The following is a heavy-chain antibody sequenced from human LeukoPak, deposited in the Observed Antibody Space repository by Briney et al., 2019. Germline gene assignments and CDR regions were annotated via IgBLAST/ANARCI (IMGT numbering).Heavy chain of an antibody. CDR3: ARGGFGP. CDR1: GGSFSGYY. J-gene: IGHJ5*02. V-gene: IGHV4-34*01. Sequence: SETLSLTCAVYGGSFSGYYWSWIRQPPGKGLEWIGEINHSGSTNYNPSLKSRVTISVDTSKNQFSLKLSSVTAADTAVYYCARGGFGPWGQGTLVTVSS. CDR2: INHSGST.